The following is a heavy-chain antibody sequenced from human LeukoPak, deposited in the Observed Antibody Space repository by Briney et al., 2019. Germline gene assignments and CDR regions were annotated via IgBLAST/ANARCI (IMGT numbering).Heavy chain of an antibody. V-gene: IGHV4-39*07. CDR2: IYYSGST. D-gene: IGHD6-6*01. Sequence: PSETLSLTCTVPGGSINSDNYYWGWIRQPPGKGLEWIGSIYYSGSTYYNPSLKSRVTISVDTSKNQFSLKLSSVTAADTAVYXXXXXXVKEYSSSSPYSSSIYYYYYMDVWGKGTTVTVSS. CDR3: XXXXVKEYSSSSPYSSSIYYYYYMDV. J-gene: IGHJ6*03. CDR1: GGSINSDNYY.